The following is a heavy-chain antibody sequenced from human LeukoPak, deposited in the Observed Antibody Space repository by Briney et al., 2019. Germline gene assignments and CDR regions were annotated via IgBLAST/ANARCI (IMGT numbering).Heavy chain of an antibody. V-gene: IGHV1-2*02. Sequence: GASVKLSCKAFGYTFTGYWMHWVRQAPGQGPEWMGVISPSGGSTIYAQKFQGRVTMTRDTSISTAYMELSRLRSDDTAVYYCASLFRRGPFGFVDYWGQGTLVTVSS. CDR3: ASLFRRGPFGFVDY. D-gene: IGHD3-9*01. J-gene: IGHJ4*02. CDR1: GYTFTGYW. CDR2: ISPSGGST.